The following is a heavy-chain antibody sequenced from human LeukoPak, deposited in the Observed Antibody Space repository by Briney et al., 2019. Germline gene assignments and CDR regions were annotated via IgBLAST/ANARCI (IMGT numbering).Heavy chain of an antibody. CDR1: GFTFSSYS. D-gene: IGHD1-26*01. CDR3: ASSGSYRFDY. J-gene: IGHJ4*02. Sequence: GGSPRLSCAASGFTFSSYSMNWVRQAPGKGLEWVSSISSSSSYIYYADSVKGRFTISRDNAKNSLYLQMNSLRAEDTAVYYCASSGSYRFDYWGQGTLVTVSS. V-gene: IGHV3-21*01. CDR2: ISSSSSYI.